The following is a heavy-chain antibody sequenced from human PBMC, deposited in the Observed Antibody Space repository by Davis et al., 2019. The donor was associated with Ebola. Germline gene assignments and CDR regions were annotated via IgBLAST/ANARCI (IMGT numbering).Heavy chain of an antibody. D-gene: IGHD2-2*02. J-gene: IGHJ6*02. CDR2: ITSDGSST. V-gene: IGHV3-74*01. CDR3: ARDQVPAAINYYGMDV. Sequence: PGGSLRLSCAASGSTFSSYWMHWVRQAPGKGLVWVSRITSDGSSTSYADSVKCRFTISRDNAKNTLYLQMNSLRAEDTAVYYCARDQVPAAINYYGMDVWGQGTTVTVSS. CDR1: GSTFSSYW.